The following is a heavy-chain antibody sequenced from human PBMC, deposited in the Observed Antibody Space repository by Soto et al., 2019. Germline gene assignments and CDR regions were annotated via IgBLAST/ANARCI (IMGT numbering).Heavy chain of an antibody. J-gene: IGHJ4*02. V-gene: IGHV2-5*02. D-gene: IGHD5-12*01. Sequence: QITVKESGLTLVKPTQTLTLTCTFSGFSLSSNGMGVGWIRQSPGKALGGLALVYWDDDKRYSPSLRSRLTISQDTSKNQVDLTMTKMDPLDTATYYCGRLTRGVYDSGGLWEKFDYWGQGTLVTVSS. CDR3: GRLTRGVYDSGGLWEKFDY. CDR2: VYWDDDK. CDR1: GFSLSSNGMG.